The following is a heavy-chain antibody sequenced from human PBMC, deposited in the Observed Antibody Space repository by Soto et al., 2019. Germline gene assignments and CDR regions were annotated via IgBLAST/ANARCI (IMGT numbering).Heavy chain of an antibody. Sequence: SVKVSCKASGGTFSGYAISWVRQAPGQGLEWMGGIIPIFGTANYAQKFQGRVTITADESTSTAYMELSSLRSEDTAVYYCARLVGATENSDYWGQGTLVTVSS. CDR3: ARLVGATENSDY. V-gene: IGHV1-69*13. CDR1: GGTFSGYA. D-gene: IGHD1-26*01. CDR2: IIPIFGTA. J-gene: IGHJ4*02.